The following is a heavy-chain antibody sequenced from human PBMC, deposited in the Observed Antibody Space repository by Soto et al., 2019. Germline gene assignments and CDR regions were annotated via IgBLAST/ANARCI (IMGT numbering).Heavy chain of an antibody. Sequence: ASVKVSCKASGYTFTSHYIHWVRQAPRQGPEWMGIINPSGGSTNYAKKFQGRVTMTRDTSKSTVYMELSSLSSEDTSVYYCARVALYCSKGVCPQDYFDYWGRGTLVTVSS. V-gene: IGHV1-46*01. CDR3: ARVALYCSKGVCPQDYFDY. J-gene: IGHJ4*02. D-gene: IGHD2-8*01. CDR1: GYTFTSHY. CDR2: INPSGGST.